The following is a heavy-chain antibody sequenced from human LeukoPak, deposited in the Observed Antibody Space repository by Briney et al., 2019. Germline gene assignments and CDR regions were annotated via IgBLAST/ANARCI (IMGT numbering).Heavy chain of an antibody. Sequence: GGSLRLSCAASGFTFSSYPMHWVRQAPGKGLEWVSVTSYDGINKYYADSVKGRFAISRDNSKNTLYLQMNSLRAEDTAVYYCARETDSTLFDYWGQGTLVTISS. CDR3: ARETDSTLFDY. CDR2: TSYDGINK. CDR1: GFTFSSYP. D-gene: IGHD5-18*01. J-gene: IGHJ4*02. V-gene: IGHV3-30*09.